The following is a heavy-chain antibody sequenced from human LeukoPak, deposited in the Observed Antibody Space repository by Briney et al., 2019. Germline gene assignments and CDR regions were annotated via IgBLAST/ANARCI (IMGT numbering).Heavy chain of an antibody. V-gene: IGHV3-7*01. Sequence: GGSLRLSCAASGFTFSSYWMTWVRQAPGKGLEWVANIKQDGSEKYFVDSMKGRFTISRDNAKNSLYLQMNSLRAEDTAVYYCARDATRGGDFDYWGQGTLVTVSS. J-gene: IGHJ4*02. CDR2: IKQDGSEK. CDR1: GFTFSSYW. CDR3: ARDATRGGDFDY. D-gene: IGHD3-16*01.